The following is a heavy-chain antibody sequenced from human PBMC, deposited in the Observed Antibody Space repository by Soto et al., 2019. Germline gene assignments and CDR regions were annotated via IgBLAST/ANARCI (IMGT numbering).Heavy chain of an antibody. V-gene: IGHV4-39*01. D-gene: IGHD3-22*01. J-gene: IGHJ4*02. CDR3: ARQHYYDSSGYYTWN. CDR1: GGSIRNNIYY. Sequence: QLQLQESGPGLVKPSETLSLTCSVSGGSIRNNIYYWGWIRQPPGKGLEWIATVHYSGSTYYTPALKTRVTISANTSNNQCSLRLNSVTAADTAVYYCARQHYYDSSGYYTWNWGQGTLVTVSS. CDR2: VHYSGST.